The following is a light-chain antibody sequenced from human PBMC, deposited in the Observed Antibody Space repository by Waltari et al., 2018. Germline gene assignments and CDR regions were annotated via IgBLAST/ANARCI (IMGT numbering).Light chain of an antibody. CDR2: ATT. V-gene: IGLV1-40*01. J-gene: IGLJ2*01. CDR1: SSNIGEGFV. Sequence: QSVLTQPPSVSGAPGQRVTISCTGSSSNIGEGFVVHWYQQLPGTAPKLRIYATTNRPSWVPHLFSGSKSGTSASLAITWLQSEDEAEYYCQSYDSSLSAVVFGGGTKLTVL. CDR3: QSYDSSLSAVV.